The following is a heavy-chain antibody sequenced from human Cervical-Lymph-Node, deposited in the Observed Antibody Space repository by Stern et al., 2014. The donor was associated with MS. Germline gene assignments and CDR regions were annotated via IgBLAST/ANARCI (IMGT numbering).Heavy chain of an antibody. V-gene: IGHV1-46*01. CDR3: ATLCDSSGNYGMEV. Sequence: QLVQSGAKVKKPGASVKVSCKGSGYTFIRYYIQWVRQAPGQGLEWMGIVNANGGSASYAQKFQGRVTMASDTSTSTVSMELSSLRSEDTAVYYCATLCDSSGNYGMEVWGQGTTVIVSS. D-gene: IGHD2-15*01. CDR2: VNANGGSA. J-gene: IGHJ6*02. CDR1: GYTFIRYY.